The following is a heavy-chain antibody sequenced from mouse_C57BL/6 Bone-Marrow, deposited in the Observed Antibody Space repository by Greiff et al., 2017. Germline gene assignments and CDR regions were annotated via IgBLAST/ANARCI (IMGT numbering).Heavy chain of an antibody. CDR3: ARDHIYYGNYGYAMDD. D-gene: IGHD2-1*01. Sequence: EVQLQESGPGLVKPSQSLSLTCSVTGYSITSGYYWNWIRQFPGNKLEWMGYISYDGSNNYNPSLKNRISITRDTSKNPFFLKLNSVTTEDTATYYCARDHIYYGNYGYAMDDWGQGTSVTVSS. CDR2: ISYDGSN. CDR1: GYSITSGYY. J-gene: IGHJ4*01. V-gene: IGHV3-6*01.